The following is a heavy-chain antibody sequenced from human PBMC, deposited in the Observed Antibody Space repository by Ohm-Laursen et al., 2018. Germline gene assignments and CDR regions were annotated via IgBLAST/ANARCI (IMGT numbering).Heavy chain of an antibody. V-gene: IGHV4-34*01. CDR3: AKDRGRLQYLDY. CDR2: INHSGGI. CDR1: GGSFSGYY. J-gene: IGHJ4*02. Sequence: GTLSLTCAVYGGSFSGYYWSWIRQPPGKGLEWIAEINHSGGINYNPSFNSRVTISVGTSKTQFFLKLKSVTAADTAVYYCAKDRGRLQYLDYWGQGTLVTVSS. D-gene: IGHD5-24*01.